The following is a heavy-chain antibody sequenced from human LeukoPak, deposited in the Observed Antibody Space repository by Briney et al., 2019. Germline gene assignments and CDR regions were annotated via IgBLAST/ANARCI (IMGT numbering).Heavy chain of an antibody. CDR3: AGGFSGADF. J-gene: IGHJ4*02. D-gene: IGHD1-26*01. CDR2: IKQDGSEK. Sequence: PGGSLRLSCAASGFTFSASWMTWVRQALGKGLEWVANIKQDGSEKYYVDSVKGRFTISRDNAKSSLHLQMNSLRVEDTALYHCAGGFSGADFWGQGTLVTVSS. CDR1: GFTFSASW. V-gene: IGHV3-7*04.